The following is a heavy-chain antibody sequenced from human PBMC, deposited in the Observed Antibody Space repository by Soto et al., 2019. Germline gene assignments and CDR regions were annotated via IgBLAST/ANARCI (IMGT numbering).Heavy chain of an antibody. CDR2: IIPNNGGT. CDR3: ARGTSDRSGKYFAGWFGL. D-gene: IGHD3-22*01. Sequence: QVQLEQSGAEVKKPGASVKVSCKASGYSFTDYYIHWVRQAPGQGLEWMGWIIPNNGGTKYAQKFQDRVTRTMDTSITAVYMVLSRLRSDDTAVYYCARGTSDRSGKYFAGWFGLWGQGTLVTV. CDR1: GYSFTDYY. V-gene: IGHV1-2*02. J-gene: IGHJ5*02.